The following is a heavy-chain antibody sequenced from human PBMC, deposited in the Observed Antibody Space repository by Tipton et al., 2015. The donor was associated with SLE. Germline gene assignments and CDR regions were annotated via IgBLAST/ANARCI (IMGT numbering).Heavy chain of an antibody. J-gene: IGHJ4*02. V-gene: IGHV4-39*02. CDR3: ARETPIRAAAAGTIDY. CDR1: GGSISSSSYY. CDR2: IYYSGST. Sequence: TLSLTCTVSGGSISSSSYYWGWIRQPPGTGLEWIGSIYYSGSTYYNPSLKSRVTISVDTSKNQLSLKLSSVTAADTAVYYCARETPIRAAAAGTIDYWGQGTLVTVSS. D-gene: IGHD6-13*01.